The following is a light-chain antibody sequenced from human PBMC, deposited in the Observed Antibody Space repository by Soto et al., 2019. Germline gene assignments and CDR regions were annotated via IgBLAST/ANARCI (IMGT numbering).Light chain of an antibody. CDR2: EVS. V-gene: IGKV2-24*01. CDR1: QSLVHSNGRTY. Sequence: DIVVTQTPLSSPVTRGQPASISCRSSQSLVHSNGRTYLSWFKQRPGQPPRLLIHEVSNRLAGVPGRISGSGAGTDLTLRTSRVEAEDVGVYYCMQATDFPWTFGLGTKLEI. CDR3: MQATDFPWT. J-gene: IGKJ1*01.